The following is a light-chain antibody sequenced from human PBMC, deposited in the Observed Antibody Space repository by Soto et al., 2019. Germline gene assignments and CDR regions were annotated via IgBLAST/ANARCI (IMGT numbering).Light chain of an antibody. J-gene: IGKJ1*01. V-gene: IGKV3-15*01. Sequence: ESVMTQSPSTLSVSTGERATLSCRASQSVGSSLAWYQQEPGQAPRLLIYGASTRATGIPARFSGSGSGTEFTLTISSLQSEDFAVYFCQQYKNWPRTFGQGTKVDIK. CDR1: QSVGSS. CDR2: GAS. CDR3: QQYKNWPRT.